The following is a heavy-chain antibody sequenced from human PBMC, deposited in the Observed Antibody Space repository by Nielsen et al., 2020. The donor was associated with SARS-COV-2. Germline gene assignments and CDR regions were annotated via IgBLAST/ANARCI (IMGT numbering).Heavy chain of an antibody. CDR2: IYSGGDT. Sequence: GESLKISCAASGFTVSRNYMSWVRQAPGKGLEWVSVIYSGGDTFYADSVKGRFTISRDNSKNTLYLQMNSLRAEDTAVYYCARAADYYDSSGSIATFFDYWGQGTLVTVSS. CDR1: GFTVSRNY. CDR3: ARAADYYDSSGSIATFFDY. J-gene: IGHJ4*02. D-gene: IGHD3-22*01. V-gene: IGHV3-53*01.